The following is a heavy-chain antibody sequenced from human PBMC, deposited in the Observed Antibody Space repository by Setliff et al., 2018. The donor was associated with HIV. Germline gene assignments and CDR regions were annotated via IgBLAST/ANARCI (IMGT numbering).Heavy chain of an antibody. V-gene: IGHV1-69*13. CDR2: IIAISGAT. CDR1: GGTFSSYA. Sequence: SVKVSCKASGGTFSSYAISWVRQTPGQGLEWMGGIIAISGATNYAHKFQGRVTITADESTSTAYMELSSLRSEDTAVYYCASGPFYGDYHPGLYYFDYWGQGTLVTVSS. D-gene: IGHD4-17*01. CDR3: ASGPFYGDYHPGLYYFDY. J-gene: IGHJ4*02.